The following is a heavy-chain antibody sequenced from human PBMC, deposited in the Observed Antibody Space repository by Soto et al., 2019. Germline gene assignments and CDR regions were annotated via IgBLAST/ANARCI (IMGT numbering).Heavy chain of an antibody. Sequence: GGSLRLSCAASGFTFSSYWMHWVRQAPGKGLVWVSRVTSDGSSTNYADSVKGRFTISRDNAKNTLYLQMNSLRAEDTAMYYCARGPPDYTNNAYVGDHWGQGTLVTVSS. V-gene: IGHV3-74*01. D-gene: IGHD2-2*02. CDR3: ARGPPDYTNNAYVGDH. J-gene: IGHJ4*02. CDR1: GFTFSSYW. CDR2: VTSDGSST.